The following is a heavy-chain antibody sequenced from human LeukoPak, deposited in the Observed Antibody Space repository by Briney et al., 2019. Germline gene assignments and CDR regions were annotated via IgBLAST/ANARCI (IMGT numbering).Heavy chain of an antibody. Sequence: SETLSLTCTVSGGSISDYYWSWIRQPPGKGLEWIAYINYSGNTDHNPSLKSRVTISVDTSKNHFSLKLNSVTAADTAVYYCARLNVLNNSVLHHFDRWGQGTLVTVLS. V-gene: IGHV4-59*08. CDR2: INYSGNT. CDR1: GGSISDYY. J-gene: IGHJ4*02. D-gene: IGHD1/OR15-1a*01. CDR3: ARLNVLNNSVLHHFDR.